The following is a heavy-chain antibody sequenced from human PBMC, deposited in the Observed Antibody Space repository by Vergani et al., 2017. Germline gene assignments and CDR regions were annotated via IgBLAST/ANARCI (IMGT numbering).Heavy chain of an antibody. CDR2: IYHSGST. CDR3: ARGTVTTLDY. Sequence: QVQLQESGPGLVKPSETLSLTCTVSGYSISSGYYWGGIRQPPGKGLEWIGSIYHSGSTYYNPSLKSRVTISVDTSKNQFSLKLSSVTAADTAVYYCARGTVTTLDYWGQGTLVTVSS. J-gene: IGHJ4*02. D-gene: IGHD4-17*01. V-gene: IGHV4-38-2*02. CDR1: GYSISSGYY.